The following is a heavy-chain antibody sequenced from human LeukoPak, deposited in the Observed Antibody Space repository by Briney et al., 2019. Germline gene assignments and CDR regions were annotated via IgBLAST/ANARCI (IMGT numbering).Heavy chain of an antibody. CDR1: GGSISSYY. CDR3: TRSGLTGMRKYPRADYYYYGMDV. CDR2: IYYSGST. V-gene: IGHV4-59*12. J-gene: IGHJ6*02. D-gene: IGHD2-2*02. Sequence: SETLSLTCTVSGGSISSYYWSWTRQSPGKGLEWLGYIYYSGSTNYNPSLKSRVTISVDTSKNQFSLKLTSVTAADTAVYYCTRSGLTGMRKYPRADYYYYGMDVWGQGTAVTVSS.